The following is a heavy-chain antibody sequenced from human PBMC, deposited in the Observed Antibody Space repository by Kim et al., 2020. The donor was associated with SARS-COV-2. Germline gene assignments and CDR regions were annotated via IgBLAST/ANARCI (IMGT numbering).Heavy chain of an antibody. CDR3: ARGKWVAAAGTDY. J-gene: IGHJ4*02. Sequence: SVKVSCKASGGTFSSYAISWVRQAPGQGLEWMGRIIPILGIANYAQKFQGRVTITADKSTSTAYMELSSLRSEDTAVYYCARGKWVAAAGTDYWGQGTLVTVSS. V-gene: IGHV1-69*04. CDR1: GGTFSSYA. CDR2: IIPILGIA. D-gene: IGHD6-13*01.